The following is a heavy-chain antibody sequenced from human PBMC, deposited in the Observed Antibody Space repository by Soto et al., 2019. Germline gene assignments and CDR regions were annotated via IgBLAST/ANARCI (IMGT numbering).Heavy chain of an antibody. V-gene: IGHV1-69*13. CDR3: ARTPSTTGYCSGGSCSDY. Sequence: SVKVSCKASGGTFSSYAISWVRQAPGQGLEWMGGIIPIFGTANYAQKFQGRVTITADESTSTAYMELSSLRSEDTAVYYCARTPSTTGYCSGGSCSDYWGQGTLVTVSS. CDR1: GGTFSSYA. CDR2: IIPIFGTA. D-gene: IGHD2-15*01. J-gene: IGHJ4*02.